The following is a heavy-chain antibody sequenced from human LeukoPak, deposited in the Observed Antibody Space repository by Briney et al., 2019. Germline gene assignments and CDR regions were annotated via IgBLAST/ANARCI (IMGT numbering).Heavy chain of an antibody. CDR2: ISGSGGST. Sequence: GGSLRLSCAASGFTFSSYAMSWVRQAPWKGLEWVSAISGSGGSTYYADSVKGRFTISRDNSKNTLYLQMNSLRAEDTAVYYCAKDRYRFLEWLPDAFDIWGQGTMVTVSS. CDR3: AKDRYRFLEWLPDAFDI. J-gene: IGHJ3*02. D-gene: IGHD3-3*01. CDR1: GFTFSSYA. V-gene: IGHV3-23*01.